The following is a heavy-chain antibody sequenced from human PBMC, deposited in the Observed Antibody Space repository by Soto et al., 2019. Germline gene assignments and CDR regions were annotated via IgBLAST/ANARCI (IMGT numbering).Heavy chain of an antibody. CDR2: ISAYNGNT. CDR3: ARDCSSTSCYVDYYYYGMDV. CDR1: GYTFTNYG. Sequence: KVSCKASGYTFTNYGISWVRQAPGQGLEWMGWISAYNGNTNYAQKLQGRVTMTTDTSTSTAYMELRSLRSDDTAVYYCARDCSSTSCYVDYYYYGMDVWGQGTTVTVPS. V-gene: IGHV1-18*01. D-gene: IGHD2-2*01. J-gene: IGHJ6*02.